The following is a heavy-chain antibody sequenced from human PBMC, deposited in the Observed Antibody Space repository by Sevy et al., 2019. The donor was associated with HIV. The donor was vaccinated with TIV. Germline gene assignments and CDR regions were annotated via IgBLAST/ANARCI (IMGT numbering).Heavy chain of an antibody. Sequence: GGSLRLSCAASGFTFSKYSMSWVRQPPGKGLEWVSTLSFGCGEMNYADSVKGRFTIFIDNSKSSVYLQMNNLRPEETAVYYCAREGCTKPHDYWGQGTLVTVSS. V-gene: IGHV3-23*01. CDR3: AREGCTKPHDY. D-gene: IGHD2-8*01. CDR2: LSFGCGEM. CDR1: GFTFSKYS. J-gene: IGHJ4*02.